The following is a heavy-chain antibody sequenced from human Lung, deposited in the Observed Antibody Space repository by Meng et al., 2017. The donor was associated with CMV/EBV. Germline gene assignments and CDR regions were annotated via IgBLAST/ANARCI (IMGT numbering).Heavy chain of an antibody. D-gene: IGHD2-15*01. Sequence: GGSXRLXCEASGFRFDDFGMGWVRQAPGKGLEWISGIDWNGGRTVYADSVKGRFTISRDNAENSLYVQMNSLRDEDTAVYYCVRDRIAYGLDVWGQGTTVTVSS. CDR2: IDWNGGRT. CDR1: GFRFDDFG. V-gene: IGHV3-20*04. J-gene: IGHJ6*02. CDR3: VRDRIAYGLDV.